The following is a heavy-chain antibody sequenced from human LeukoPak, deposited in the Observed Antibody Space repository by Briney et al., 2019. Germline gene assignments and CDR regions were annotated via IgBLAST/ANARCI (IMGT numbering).Heavy chain of an antibody. V-gene: IGHV1-8*01. J-gene: IGHJ6*02. CDR1: GYTFTSYD. CDR3: ARALKPLWFGEPGGMDV. Sequence: ASEKVSCKASGYTFTSYDINWVRQATGQGLEWMGWMNPNSGNTGYAQKFQGRVIMTRNTSISTAYMELSSLRSEDTAVYYCARALKPLWFGEPGGMDVWGQGTTVTVSS. D-gene: IGHD3-10*01. CDR2: MNPNSGNT.